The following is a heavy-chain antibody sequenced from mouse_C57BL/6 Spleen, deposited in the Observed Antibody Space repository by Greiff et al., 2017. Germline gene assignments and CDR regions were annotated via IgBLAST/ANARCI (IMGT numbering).Heavy chain of an antibody. D-gene: IGHD1-1*01. CDR3: ARHPSYYVSSYWYFDV. V-gene: IGHV5-12*01. CDR1: GFTFSDYY. J-gene: IGHJ1*03. Sequence: EVKLEESGGGLVQPGGSLKLSCAASGFTFSDYYMYWVRQTPEKRLEWVAYISNGGGSTYYPATVKGRFTISRDNAKNTLYLQMSRLKSEDTAMYYCARHPSYYVSSYWYFDVWGTGTTVTVSS. CDR2: ISNGGGST.